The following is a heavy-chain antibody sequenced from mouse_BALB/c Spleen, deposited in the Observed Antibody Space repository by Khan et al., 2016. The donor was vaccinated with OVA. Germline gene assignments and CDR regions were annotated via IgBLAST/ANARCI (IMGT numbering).Heavy chain of an antibody. V-gene: IGHV3-2*02. Sequence: EVQLVESGPGLVKPSQSLSLICTVTGYSITSYYARNWIRQFPGNKLEWMGFLSYSGNTNYNPSLKSRISITRDTSKNQFFLHLNSVTAEDTATYYCARVYGGDFDYWGQGTTLTVSS. J-gene: IGHJ2*01. CDR3: ARVYGGDFDY. CDR2: LSYSGNT. D-gene: IGHD1-1*01. CDR1: GYSITSYYA.